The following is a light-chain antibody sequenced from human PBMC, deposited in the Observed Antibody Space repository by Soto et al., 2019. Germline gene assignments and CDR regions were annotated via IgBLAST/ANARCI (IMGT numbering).Light chain of an antibody. CDR1: NSDIGSYNL. CDR3: CSYAGSGTFV. CDR2: EGS. Sequence: QSVLTQPASVSGSPGQSITISCTGSNSDIGSYNLVSWYQQHPGKAPKLMIYEGSKRPSGVSSRFSGSRSGKTASLTISGLQTEDEADYYCCSYAGSGTFVFGTGTKLTVL. V-gene: IGLV2-23*03. J-gene: IGLJ1*01.